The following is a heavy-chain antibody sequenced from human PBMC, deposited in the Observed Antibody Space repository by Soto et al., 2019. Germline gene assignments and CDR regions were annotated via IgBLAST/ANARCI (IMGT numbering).Heavy chain of an antibody. V-gene: IGHV4-59*01. J-gene: IGHJ5*02. Sequence: SETLSLTCTVSGGSISSYYWSWIRQPPGKGLEWIGYIYYSGSTNYNPSLKSRVTISVDTSKNQFSLKLSSVTAADTAVYYCARGITIFGVARGWFDPWGQGTLVTVSS. CDR2: IYYSGST. D-gene: IGHD3-3*01. CDR1: GGSISSYY. CDR3: ARGITIFGVARGWFDP.